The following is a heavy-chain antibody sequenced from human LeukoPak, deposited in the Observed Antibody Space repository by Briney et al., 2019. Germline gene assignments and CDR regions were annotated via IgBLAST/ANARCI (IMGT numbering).Heavy chain of an antibody. J-gene: IGHJ4*02. CDR1: GFTVSSYG. CDR3: AKDRVGRFATVFDS. CDR2: ISGSGAST. Sequence: GGSLRLSCAASGFTVSSYGMSWVRQAPGKGLEWVSAISGSGASTYYADSVKGRFTISRDNSKNTLYLRMNSLRPEDTAVYFCAKDRVGRFATVFDSWGQGALVTVSS. V-gene: IGHV3-23*01.